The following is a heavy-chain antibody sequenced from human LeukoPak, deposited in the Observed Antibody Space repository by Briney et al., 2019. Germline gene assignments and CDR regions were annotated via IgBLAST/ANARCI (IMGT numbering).Heavy chain of an antibody. CDR2: IYHSGST. V-gene: IGHV4-38-2*02. D-gene: IGHD1-26*01. CDR1: GYSISSGYY. Sequence: SETLSLTCTVSGYSISSGYYWGWIRQPPGKGLEWIGSIYHSGSTYYNPSLKSRVTISVDTSKNQFSLKLSSVTAADTAVYYCASVRSSGSLRLRRFDPWGQGTLVTVSS. J-gene: IGHJ5*02. CDR3: ASVRSSGSLRLRRFDP.